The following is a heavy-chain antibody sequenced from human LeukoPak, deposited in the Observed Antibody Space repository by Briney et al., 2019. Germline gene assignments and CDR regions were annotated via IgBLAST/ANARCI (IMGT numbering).Heavy chain of an antibody. CDR2: ISSSGSTI. CDR3: ARSAAAGNHYYYMDV. J-gene: IGHJ6*03. CDR1: GFTFSDYY. V-gene: IGHV3-11*04. D-gene: IGHD6-13*01. Sequence: GGSLRLSCAASGFTFSDYYMSWLRQAPGKGRVGVSYISSSGSTIYYADSGKGRFTISRDNAKNSLYLQMNSLRAGDTAVYYCARSAAAGNHYYYMDVWGKGTTVTISS.